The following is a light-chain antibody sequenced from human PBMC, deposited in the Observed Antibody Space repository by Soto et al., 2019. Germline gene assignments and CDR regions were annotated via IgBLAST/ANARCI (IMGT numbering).Light chain of an antibody. CDR2: GVS. CDR1: QSVSSTL. J-gene: IGKJ3*01. CDR3: QQYSGSPFT. Sequence: ELVLTQSPVALSLSSGERATLSCRASQSVSSTLLTWYQQKPGQAPRLLIYGVSSRATGIPDRFSGSGSGTDFTLTISRVEPEDFAVYYCQQYSGSPFTFGPGTKVNIK. V-gene: IGKV3-20*01.